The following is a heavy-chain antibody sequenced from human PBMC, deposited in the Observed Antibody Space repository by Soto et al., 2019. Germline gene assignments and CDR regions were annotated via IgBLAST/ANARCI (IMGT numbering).Heavy chain of an antibody. CDR1: GFTFSSYA. Sequence: EVQLLESGGGLVQPGGSLRLSCAASGFTFSSYAMSWVRQAPGKGLEWVSAISGSGGSTYYADSVKGRFTISRDNSKNTLYLQMNSLRAEDPAVDYCAKDLPQYYDFWSGYYPTWGQGTLVTVSS. CDR3: AKDLPQYYDFWSGYYPT. J-gene: IGHJ5*02. D-gene: IGHD3-3*01. V-gene: IGHV3-23*01. CDR2: ISGSGGST.